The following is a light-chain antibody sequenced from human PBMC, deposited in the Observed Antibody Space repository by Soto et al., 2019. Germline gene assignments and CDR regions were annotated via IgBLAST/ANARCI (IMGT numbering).Light chain of an antibody. CDR3: QQYNRYAGT. J-gene: IGKJ1*01. CDR1: QSVSNN. Sequence: SQSVSNNYLAWYQQKPGQAPRLLIYGASTRATGIPARFSGSGPGTEFDLSIRSLHSDGSATSICQQYNRYAGTFGQGTKVDIK. CDR2: GAS. V-gene: IGKV3-15*01.